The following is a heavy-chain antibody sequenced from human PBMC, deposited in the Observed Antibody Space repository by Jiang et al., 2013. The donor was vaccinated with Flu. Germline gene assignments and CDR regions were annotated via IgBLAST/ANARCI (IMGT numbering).Heavy chain of an antibody. CDR3: ARVASGSYYWFDP. CDR1: GFTFSSYW. D-gene: IGHD1-26*01. V-gene: IGHV3-74*01. CDR2: INTDGSTT. J-gene: IGHJ5*02. Sequence: GLVQPGGSLRLSCAASGFTFSSYWMHWVRQVPGKGLVWVSRINTDGSTTSYVDSVKGRFTISRDNAKNTLYLQMNSLTAEDTAVYYCARVASGSYYWFDPWGQGTLVTVSS.